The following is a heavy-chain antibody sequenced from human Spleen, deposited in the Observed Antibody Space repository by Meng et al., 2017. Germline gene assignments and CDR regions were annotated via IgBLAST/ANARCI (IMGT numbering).Heavy chain of an antibody. CDR3: ARALREFRTGWTRGTGGMDV. D-gene: IGHD2-8*02. CDR1: GGTFSNYA. CDR2: ILPIFGTT. J-gene: IGHJ6*02. Sequence: SVKVSCKASGGTFSNYAISWVRQAPGQGLEWMGGILPIFGTTNYAQKFQGRVTITADESTNTAYMDLTSLRSEDTAVYYCARALREFRTGWTRGTGGMDVWGQGTTVTVSS. V-gene: IGHV1-69*13.